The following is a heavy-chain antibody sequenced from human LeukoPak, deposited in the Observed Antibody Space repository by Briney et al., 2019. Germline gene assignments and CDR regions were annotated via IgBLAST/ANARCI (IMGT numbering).Heavy chain of an antibody. J-gene: IGHJ4*02. CDR3: ARDGTRRGYSGYDYAFDY. V-gene: IGHV3-33*01. D-gene: IGHD5-12*01. CDR2: IWYDGSNE. Sequence: GSLRLSCAASGFTFSSYGMHWVRQAPGKGLEWVAYIWYDGSNEYYADSVKGRFTISRDNAKNSLYLQMNSLRAEDTAVYYCARDGTRRGYSGYDYAFDYWGQGTLVTVSS. CDR1: GFTFSSYG.